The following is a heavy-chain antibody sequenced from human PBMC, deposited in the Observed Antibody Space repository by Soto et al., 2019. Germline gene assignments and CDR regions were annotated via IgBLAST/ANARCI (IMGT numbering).Heavy chain of an antibody. J-gene: IGHJ4*02. D-gene: IGHD5-18*01. Sequence: PSETLSLTCAVYGGSFSGYYWSWIRQPPGKGLEWIGEINHSGSTNYNPSLKSRVTISVDTSKNQFSLKLSSVTAADTAVYYCARGSTATGKNDYWGQGTLVNV. CDR2: INHSGST. V-gene: IGHV4-34*01. CDR1: GGSFSGYY. CDR3: ARGSTATGKNDY.